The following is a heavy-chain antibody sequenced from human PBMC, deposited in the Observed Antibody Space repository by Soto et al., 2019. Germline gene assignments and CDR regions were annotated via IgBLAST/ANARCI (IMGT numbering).Heavy chain of an antibody. Sequence: QVQLVESGGGLVKPGGSLRLSCAASGFMFNEFYMTWISQAPGKGLEWVAYISNSDSNIQYADSVRGRFTISRDNAKNSLYLQMDSLRVDDTAVYYCARDDCSGGSCYYYYYYMDVWGKGTTVTVSS. J-gene: IGHJ6*03. V-gene: IGHV3-11*01. D-gene: IGHD2-15*01. CDR2: ISNSDSNI. CDR3: ARDDCSGGSCYYYYYYMDV. CDR1: GFMFNEFY.